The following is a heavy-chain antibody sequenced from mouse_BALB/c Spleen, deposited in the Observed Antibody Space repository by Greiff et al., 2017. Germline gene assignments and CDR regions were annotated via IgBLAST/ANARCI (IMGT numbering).Heavy chain of an antibody. J-gene: IGHJ4*01. CDR2: ISSGSSTI. Sequence: DVQLVESGGGLVQPGGSRKLSCAASGFTFSSFGMHWVRQAPEKGLEWVAYISSGSSTIYYADTVKGRFTISRDNPKNTLFLQMTSLRSEDTAMYYCATRVYYAMDYWGQGTSVTVSS. CDR1: GFTFSSFG. V-gene: IGHV5-17*02. CDR3: ATRVYYAMDY. D-gene: IGHD3-1*01.